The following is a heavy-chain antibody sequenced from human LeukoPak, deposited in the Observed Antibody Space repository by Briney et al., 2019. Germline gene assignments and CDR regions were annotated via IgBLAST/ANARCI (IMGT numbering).Heavy chain of an antibody. D-gene: IGHD2-2*01. CDR2: ISAYNGNT. CDR1: GYTFTSYG. V-gene: IGHV1-18*01. J-gene: IGHJ6*03. CDR3: ARHCSSTSCYYYYYMDV. Sequence: WASVKVSCNASGYTFTSYGISWVRQAPGQGLEWMGWISAYNGNTNYAQKLQGRVTMTTDTSTSTAYMELRSLRSDDTAVYYCARHCSSTSCYYYYYMDVWGKGTTVTVSS.